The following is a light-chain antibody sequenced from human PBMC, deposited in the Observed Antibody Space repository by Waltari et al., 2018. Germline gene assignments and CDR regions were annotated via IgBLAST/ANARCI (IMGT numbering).Light chain of an antibody. CDR3: QQYDNLPSVA. CDR2: ESS. Sequence: DIQMTQSPSSLSASVGDRVTITCQASQDISFYLNWYQQKPGKAPKLLISESSNLGTGVPSRFSGSRSGTHFTFTISSLQPEDVASYYCQQYDNLPSVAFGGGTKVEL. V-gene: IGKV1-33*01. CDR1: QDISFY. J-gene: IGKJ4*01.